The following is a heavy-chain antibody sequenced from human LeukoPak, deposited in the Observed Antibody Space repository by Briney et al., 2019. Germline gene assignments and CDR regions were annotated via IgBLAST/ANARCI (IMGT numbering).Heavy chain of an antibody. J-gene: IGHJ5*02. V-gene: IGHV4-38-2*02. CDR1: GYSISSGYY. CDR2: IYHSGSA. D-gene: IGHD3-3*01. Sequence: SETLSLTCTVSGYSISSGYYWGWIRQPPGKGLEWIGSIYHSGSAYYNPSLKSRVTMSVDTSKNQFSLKLSSVTAADTAVYYCARDSYTIFGVVTNWFDPWGQGTLVTVSS. CDR3: ARDSYTIFGVVTNWFDP.